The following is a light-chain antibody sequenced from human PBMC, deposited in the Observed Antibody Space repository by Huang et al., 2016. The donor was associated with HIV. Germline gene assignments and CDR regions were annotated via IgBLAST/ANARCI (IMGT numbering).Light chain of an antibody. CDR2: DAS. J-gene: IGKJ3*01. CDR3: QQCADVPFT. V-gene: IGKV1-33*01. CDR1: QDITNY. Sequence: DIQMTQSPSSLSASVGDRVTITCQASQDITNYLNGYQQKPGKAPKLLIYDASNLETGVPSRFSGSGSGKDFTFTISSLQPEDFATYYCQQCADVPFTFGPGTKVDIK.